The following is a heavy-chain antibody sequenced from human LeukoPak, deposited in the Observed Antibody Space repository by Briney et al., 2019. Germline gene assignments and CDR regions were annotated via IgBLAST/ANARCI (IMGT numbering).Heavy chain of an antibody. Sequence: SETLSLTCTVSGGSISSYYWSWIRQPPGKGLEWIGNINYSGSTNYNPSLKSRVTISVDTSKNQFSLKLSSVTAADTAVYYCARDLYGSGHLLPESPWGRGTLVTVSS. V-gene: IGHV4-59*01. CDR2: INYSGST. J-gene: IGHJ5*02. CDR3: ARDLYGSGHLLPESP. CDR1: GGSISSYY. D-gene: IGHD3-10*01.